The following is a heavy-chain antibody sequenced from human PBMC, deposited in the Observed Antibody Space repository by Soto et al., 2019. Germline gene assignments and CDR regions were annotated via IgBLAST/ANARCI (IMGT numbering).Heavy chain of an antibody. Sequence: GSLRLSCAVSGFTFSSYAMTWVRQAPGKGLEWVSAISDTGINTYYADSVKGRFTISRDNSKNTLYLQLNSVRAEDTAVYYCAKDTWKSSSWLPTTTDNWGQGTLVTVSS. CDR3: AKDTWKSSSWLPTTTDN. CDR2: ISDTGINT. D-gene: IGHD6-13*01. V-gene: IGHV3-23*01. CDR1: GFTFSSYA. J-gene: IGHJ4*02.